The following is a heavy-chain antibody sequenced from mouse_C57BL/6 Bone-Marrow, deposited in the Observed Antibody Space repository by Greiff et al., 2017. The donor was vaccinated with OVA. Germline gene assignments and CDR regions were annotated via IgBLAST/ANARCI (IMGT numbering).Heavy chain of an antibody. V-gene: IGHV2-3*01. Sequence: QVQLKQSGPGLVAPSQSLSITCTVSGFSLTSYGVSWVRQPPGKGLEWLGVIWGDGSTNYHSALISRRSISKDNSKSQVFLKLNSLQTYDTATYYWANFYYYGSAWFAYWGQGTLVTVSA. CDR1: GFSLTSYG. CDR3: ANFYYYGSAWFAY. D-gene: IGHD1-1*01. CDR2: IWGDGST. J-gene: IGHJ3*01.